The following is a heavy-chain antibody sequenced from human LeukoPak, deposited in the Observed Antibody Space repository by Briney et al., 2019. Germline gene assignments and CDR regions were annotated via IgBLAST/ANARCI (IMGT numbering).Heavy chain of an antibody. CDR2: IYYSGST. D-gene: IGHD6-13*01. CDR1: GGSFSSYY. CDR3: ASARYSSSWYGTDY. J-gene: IGHJ4*02. Sequence: SETLSLTCAVYGGSFSSYYWGWIRQPPGKGLEWIGSIYYSGSTYYNPSLKSRVTISVDTSKNQFSLKLSSVTAADTAVYYCASARYSSSWYGTDYWGQGTLVTVSS. V-gene: IGHV4-34*01.